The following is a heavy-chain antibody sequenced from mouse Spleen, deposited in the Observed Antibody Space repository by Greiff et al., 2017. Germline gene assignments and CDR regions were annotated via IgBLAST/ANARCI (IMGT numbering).Heavy chain of an antibody. D-gene: IGHD4-1*01. CDR1: GFTFSDYY. Sequence: EVKLMESGGGLVKPGGSLKLSCAASGFTFSDYYMYWVRQTPEKRLEWVATISDGGSYTYYPDSVKGRFTISRDNAKNNLYLQMSSLKSEDTAMYYCARGDLTGTFDYWGQGTTLTVSS. CDR2: ISDGGSYT. V-gene: IGHV5-4*02. CDR3: ARGDLTGTFDY. J-gene: IGHJ2*01.